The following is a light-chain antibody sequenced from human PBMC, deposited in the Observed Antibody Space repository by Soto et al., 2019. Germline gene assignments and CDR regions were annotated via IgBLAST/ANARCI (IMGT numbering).Light chain of an antibody. J-gene: IGKJ5*01. Sequence: EIVLTQSPATLSLSPGERATLSCRASQSVSNYLAWYQQRPGQAPRLLLYDASNRATGIPARFSGSGSGTDFTPTISSLEPEDFAVYYCQQRSNWPITFGQGTRLEIK. CDR2: DAS. CDR1: QSVSNY. V-gene: IGKV3-11*01. CDR3: QQRSNWPIT.